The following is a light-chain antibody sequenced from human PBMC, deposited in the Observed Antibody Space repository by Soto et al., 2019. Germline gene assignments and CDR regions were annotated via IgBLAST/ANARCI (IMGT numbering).Light chain of an antibody. CDR3: QQYDSSPYT. V-gene: IGKV3-20*01. J-gene: IGKJ2*01. Sequence: EIVLTQSPGTLSLSPGERVTLSCRASQSVSSSYLAWYQQKPGQAPRLLIYGASSRATGIPDRFSGSGSGTDFTLTISRLEPEDCAVYYCQQYDSSPYTFGQGTKLEIK. CDR2: GAS. CDR1: QSVSSSY.